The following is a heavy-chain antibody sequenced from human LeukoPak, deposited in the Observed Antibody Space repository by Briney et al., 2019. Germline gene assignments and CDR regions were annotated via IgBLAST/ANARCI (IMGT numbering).Heavy chain of an antibody. J-gene: IGHJ4*02. D-gene: IGHD3-22*01. CDR3: ARDPRGPTGYDSRGRDSFDY. CDR1: GFTVSSNY. CDR2: IYSGGST. V-gene: IGHV3-53*05. Sequence: GGSLRLSCAASGFTVSSNYMSWVRQAPGKGLEWVSVIYSGGSTYYADSVKGRFTISRDNSKKTLYLQMNSLRTEDTAVYYCARDPRGPTGYDSRGRDSFDYWGQGTLVTVSS.